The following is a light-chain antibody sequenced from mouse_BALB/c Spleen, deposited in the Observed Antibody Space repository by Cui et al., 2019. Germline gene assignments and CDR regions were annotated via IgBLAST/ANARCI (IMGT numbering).Light chain of an antibody. CDR3: LQHYSSPFT. CDR2: AAT. V-gene: IGKV12-98*01. CDR1: QTVGTW. Sequence: MQTTWSPAPQYASVGERVTITCQASQTVGTWLAWYQQKPGQSPQLLIYAATSLANGVPSRFRGSGSGTEFSFNISSVQAEDFVGYYCLQHYSSPFTFGGGTKLEIK. J-gene: IGKJ2*01.